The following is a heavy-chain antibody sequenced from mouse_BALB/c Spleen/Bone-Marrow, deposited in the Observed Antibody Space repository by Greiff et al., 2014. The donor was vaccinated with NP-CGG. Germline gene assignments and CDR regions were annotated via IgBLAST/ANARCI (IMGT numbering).Heavy chain of an antibody. CDR3: ARLLRLRYFDY. D-gene: IGHD1-2*01. CDR2: ISSGGSYT. J-gene: IGHJ2*01. CDR1: GFAFSGYD. Sequence: EVQGVESGGGLVKSGGSLKLSCAASGFAFSGYDMSWVRQTPEKRLEWVATISSGGSYTYYPDSVKGRFTISRDNARNTLYLQMSSLRSEDTALYYCARLLRLRYFDYWGQGTTLTVSS. V-gene: IGHV5-9*02.